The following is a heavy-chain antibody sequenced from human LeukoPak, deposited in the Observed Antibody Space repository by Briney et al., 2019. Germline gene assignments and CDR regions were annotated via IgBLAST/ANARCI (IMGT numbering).Heavy chain of an antibody. Sequence: SETLSLTCAVYGGSFSGYYWSWSRQPPGKVLEWIGEINHSGSTNYNPSLKSRVTISVDTSKNQFSLKLSSVTAADTAVYYCARGRPNVEMATITLDYWGQGTLVTVSS. J-gene: IGHJ4*02. V-gene: IGHV4-34*01. CDR2: INHSGST. D-gene: IGHD5-24*01. CDR1: GGSFSGYY. CDR3: ARGRPNVEMATITLDY.